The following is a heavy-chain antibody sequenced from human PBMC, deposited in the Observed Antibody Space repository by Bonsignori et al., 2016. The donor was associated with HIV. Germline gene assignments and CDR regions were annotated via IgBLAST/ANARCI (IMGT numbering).Heavy chain of an antibody. Sequence: WIRQPPGKGLEWIGYFSYSGSTNYNPSLKSRVTISGDTSKNQFSLKLSSVTAADTALYYCARGPHCGGRCSNAFDIWGQGTMVTVSS. CDR2: FSYSGST. D-gene: IGHD2-21*01. J-gene: IGHJ3*02. V-gene: IGHV4-59*01. CDR3: ARGPHCGGRCSNAFDI.